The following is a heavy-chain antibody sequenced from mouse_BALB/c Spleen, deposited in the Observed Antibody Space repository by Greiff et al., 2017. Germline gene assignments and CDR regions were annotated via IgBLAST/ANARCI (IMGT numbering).Heavy chain of an antibody. D-gene: IGHD1-1*01. CDR1: GFSLTSYG. V-gene: IGHV2-2*02. J-gene: IGHJ3*01. Sequence: VQLVESGPGLVQPSQSLSITCTVSGFSLTSYGVHWVRQSPGKGLEWLGVIWSGGSTDYNAAFISRLSISKDNSKSQVFFKMNSLQANDTAIYYCARKGKFTTVEAFAYWGQGTLVTVSA. CDR2: IWSGGST. CDR3: ARKGKFTTVEAFAY.